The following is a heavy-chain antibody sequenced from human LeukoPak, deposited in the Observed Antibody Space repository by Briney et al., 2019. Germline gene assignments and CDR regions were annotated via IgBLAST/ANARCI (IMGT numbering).Heavy chain of an antibody. V-gene: IGHV4-39*07. J-gene: IGHJ4*02. CDR3: ARNPHHDDDADEGFDY. CDR1: GGSFRSSLYY. D-gene: IGHD3-16*01. CDR2: ISYTGNT. Sequence: SETLSLTCTVSGGSFRSSLYYWGWIRQPPGKGLEWIGHISYTGNTYYNPSLKSRVTISVDSSKNQFSLNLSSVTAADTAIYYCARNPHHDDDADEGFDYWGQGTLVTVSS.